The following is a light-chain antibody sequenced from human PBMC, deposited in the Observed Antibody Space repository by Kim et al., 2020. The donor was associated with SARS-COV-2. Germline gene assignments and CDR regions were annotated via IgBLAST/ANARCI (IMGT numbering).Light chain of an antibody. CDR2: RSD. CDR3: AAWDDSLRGVV. Sequence: GQRVTISCSGSSSNIKNNYVHWYQQRPGTAPRLLICRSDQRPSGVPDRFSGSKSGASASLAMSGLRPEDEADYYCAAWDDSLRGVVFGGGTQLTVL. J-gene: IGLJ2*01. V-gene: IGLV1-47*01. CDR1: SSNIKNNY.